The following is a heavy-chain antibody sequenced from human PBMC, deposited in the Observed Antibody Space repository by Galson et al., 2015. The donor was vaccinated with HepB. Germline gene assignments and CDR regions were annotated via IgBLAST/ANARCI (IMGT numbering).Heavy chain of an antibody. J-gene: IGHJ6*02. CDR1: GGSISSSNW. CDR2: IYHSGST. Sequence: SETLSLTCAVSGGSISSSNWWSWVRQPPGKGLEWIGEIYHSGSTNYNPSLKSRVTISVDKSENQFSLKLSSVSAADTAVYYCARDGMVLGYSSSSAPARYYYYGMDVWGQGTTVAVSS. D-gene: IGHD6-6*01. CDR3: ARDGMVLGYSSSSAPARYYYYGMDV. V-gene: IGHV4-4*02.